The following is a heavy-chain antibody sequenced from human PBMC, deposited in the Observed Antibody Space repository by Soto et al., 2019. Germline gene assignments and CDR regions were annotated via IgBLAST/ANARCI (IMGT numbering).Heavy chain of an antibody. V-gene: IGHV4-59*01. CDR3: ARDRLGSGSYLAFDP. D-gene: IGHD3-10*01. Sequence: PSETLSLTCTVSGGSINYYYWSWIRQPPGRGLEWIGYIAYSGNTNYNPSLKSRVSISLDTSRNQFSLMLSSVTAADTAVYYCARDRLGSGSYLAFDPWGQGTLVNVSS. CDR2: IAYSGNT. CDR1: GGSINYYY. J-gene: IGHJ5*02.